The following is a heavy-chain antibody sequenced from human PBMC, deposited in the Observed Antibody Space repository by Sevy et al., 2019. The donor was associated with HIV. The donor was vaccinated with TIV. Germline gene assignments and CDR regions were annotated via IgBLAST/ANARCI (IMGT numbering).Heavy chain of an antibody. CDR2: IIPIFGTA. D-gene: IGHD1-1*01. J-gene: IGHJ4*02. CDR1: GGTFSSYA. V-gene: IGHV1-69*06. Sequence: ASVKVSCKASGGTFSSYAISWVRQAPGQGLEWMGGIIPIFGTANYAQKFQGRVTITADKSTSTAYMELSSLRSEDTAVYYCATKMPWNDRTSIDYWGQGTLVTVSS. CDR3: ATKMPWNDRTSIDY.